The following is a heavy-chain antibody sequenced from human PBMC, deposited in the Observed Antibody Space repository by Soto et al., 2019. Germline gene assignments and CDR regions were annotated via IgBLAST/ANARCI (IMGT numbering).Heavy chain of an antibody. CDR3: ARDLESNGWYGFDY. CDR2: IIPMLGMA. CDR1: GGTFSDYS. D-gene: IGHD6-19*01. J-gene: IGHJ4*02. V-gene: IGHV1-69*08. Sequence: QVQLVQSGAEVKKPGSSVNVSCKASGGTFSDYSISWVRQAPGQGLEWMGRIIPMLGMANDAQKFQGRVTITADKSTSTAYMELSSLRSDDTAVYYCARDLESNGWYGFDYWGQGSLVTVSS.